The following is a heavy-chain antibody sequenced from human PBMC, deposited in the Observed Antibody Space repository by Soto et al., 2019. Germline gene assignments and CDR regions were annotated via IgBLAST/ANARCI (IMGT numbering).Heavy chain of an antibody. J-gene: IGHJ4*02. V-gene: IGHV4-34*01. CDR3: GVPEVGDFPY. D-gene: IGHD3-16*01. Sequence: SETLSLTCAVYGGSFSGYYWSWIRQHPGKGLEWLGYLYYTGRAYYNPPLASRVTISVDTSKNQFSLKLSSVTAADTAVDYCGVPEVGDFPYRGQGARVTVS. CDR1: GGSFSGYY. CDR2: LYYTGRA.